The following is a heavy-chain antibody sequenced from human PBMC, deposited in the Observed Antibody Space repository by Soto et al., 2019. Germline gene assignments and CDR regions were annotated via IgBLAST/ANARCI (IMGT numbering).Heavy chain of an antibody. V-gene: IGHV2-5*02. CDR2: IYWDDDK. D-gene: IGHD2-15*01. Sequence: QITLKESGPTLVKPTQTLTLTCTFSGFSLSTHGVGVAWVRQPAGKALEWLALIYWDDDKRYSASLNSRLTITKDTSKHQVVLTMTNMDPVDTATYYCAHAMLYCTGGSCSTWFDSWGQGTLVTVSS. CDR1: GFSLSTHGVG. J-gene: IGHJ5*01. CDR3: AHAMLYCTGGSCSTWFDS.